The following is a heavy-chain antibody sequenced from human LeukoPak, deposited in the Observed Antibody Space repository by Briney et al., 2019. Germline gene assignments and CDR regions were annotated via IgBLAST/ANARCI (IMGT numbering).Heavy chain of an antibody. Sequence: GGSLRLSCAASGFTFSSYAMSWVRQAPGKGLEWVSTVSGSTGSTYYADSVKGRFTISRDNSKNTLFLQMNSLRAEDTAVYYCAKDPTYNSDAFDIWGQGTMVTVSS. V-gene: IGHV3-23*01. CDR1: GFTFSSYA. CDR3: AKDPTYNSDAFDI. D-gene: IGHD1-20*01. CDR2: VSGSTGST. J-gene: IGHJ3*02.